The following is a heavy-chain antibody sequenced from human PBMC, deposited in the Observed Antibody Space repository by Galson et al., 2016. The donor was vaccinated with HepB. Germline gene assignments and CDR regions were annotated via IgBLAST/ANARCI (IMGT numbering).Heavy chain of an antibody. CDR2: IKPDGSEK. V-gene: IGHV3-7*01. J-gene: IGHJ5*02. Sequence: SLRLSCAASGFTFSDYYMSWIRQAPGKGLEWLAKIKPDGSEKHYVDSVKGRFTMSRENAKDSRYLQMNTLRAEDTAVYYCARHYADWFDPWGQGTLVTVSS. CDR3: ARHYADWFDP. D-gene: IGHD3-16*01. CDR1: GFTFSDYY.